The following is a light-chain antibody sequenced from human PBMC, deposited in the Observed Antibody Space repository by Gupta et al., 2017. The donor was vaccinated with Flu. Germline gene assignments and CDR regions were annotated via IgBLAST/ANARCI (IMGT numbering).Light chain of an antibody. CDR1: HSLRQSRGYSH. CDR3: MEGLESGTGRLS. Sequence: GEPASITCRSSHSLRQSRGYSHLDWYVQRPGQAPQGLIYLASHRSSGVPDRFSGSGSDTNCTLTITSAEAEDVGIYYCMEGLESGTGRLSFGGGTRVDTK. CDR2: LAS. V-gene: IGKV2-28*01. J-gene: IGKJ4*01.